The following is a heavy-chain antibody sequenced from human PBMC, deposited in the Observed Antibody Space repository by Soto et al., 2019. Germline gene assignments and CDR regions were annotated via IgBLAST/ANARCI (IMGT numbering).Heavy chain of an antibody. J-gene: IGHJ6*02. D-gene: IGHD3-9*01. V-gene: IGHV1-69*13. CDR3: ARLPSPALYYDIVTGNQNGMDV. CDR2: IIPIFGTA. Sequence: TPVKLCCKASRGAFSSSAISWVRQAPGQGLEWLGGIIPIFGTANYAQKFQGRVTITADESTSTAYMELSSLRSEDAAVYYCARLPSPALYYDIVTGNQNGMDVWGQGTTVTVSS. CDR1: RGAFSSSA.